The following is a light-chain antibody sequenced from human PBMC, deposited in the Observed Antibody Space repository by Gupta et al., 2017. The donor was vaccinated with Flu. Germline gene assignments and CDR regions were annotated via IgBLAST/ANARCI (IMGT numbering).Light chain of an antibody. V-gene: IGLV2-14*01. CDR1: SNDVGGYSY. CDR3: SSYASSTTPV. CDR2: EVT. Sequence: QSALPQPASVSGSPGQSITISCTGTSNDVGGYSYVSWYQQRPGKAPKLMIYEVTNRPSGVSNRFSGSKSGNTASLTISGLQAEDEADYYCSSYASSTTPVFGGGTELTVL. J-gene: IGLJ3*02.